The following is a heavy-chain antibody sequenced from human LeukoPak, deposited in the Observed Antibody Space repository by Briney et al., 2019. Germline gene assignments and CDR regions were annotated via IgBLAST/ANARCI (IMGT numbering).Heavy chain of an antibody. CDR1: GFTFSSYW. CDR2: INSDGSST. J-gene: IGHJ3*02. Sequence: GGSLRLSCAASGFTFSSYWMHWVRQAPGKGLVWVSRINSDGSSTSYAHSVKGRFTISRDNAKNTLHLQMNSLRAEDTAVYYCARGWNRGDAFDIWGQGTMVTVSS. CDR3: ARGWNRGDAFDI. D-gene: IGHD1-1*01. V-gene: IGHV3-74*01.